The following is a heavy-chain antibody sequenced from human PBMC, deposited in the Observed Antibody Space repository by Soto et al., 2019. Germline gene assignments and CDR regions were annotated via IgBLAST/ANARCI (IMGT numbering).Heavy chain of an antibody. CDR3: ARGGGYDSFDF. J-gene: IGHJ4*02. CDR2: IGHLETT. D-gene: IGHD2-15*01. CDR1: GVTMVYGGYC. Sequence: RSETLSLTCSVSGVTMVYGGYCFICIRQSPEKGLEWLGYIGHLETTYYNPSFKSRLSLSIDRTRNQFSLSLSSMTAADKAVYYCARGGGYDSFDFWGQGIQVTVSS. V-gene: IGHV4-30-2*06.